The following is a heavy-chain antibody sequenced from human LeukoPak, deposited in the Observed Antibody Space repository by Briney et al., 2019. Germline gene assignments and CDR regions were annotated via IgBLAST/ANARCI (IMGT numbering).Heavy chain of an antibody. Sequence: SETLSLTCSVSGGSISSGNYYWIWIRQPAGKGLEWMGRIFPSGSTNYNPSLKSRVSMSVETSRNQFSLKLSSVTAADTAVYYCARLCSSTSCYGDFDYWGQGTLVTVSS. D-gene: IGHD2-2*01. CDR1: GGSISSGNYY. CDR3: ARLCSSTSCYGDFDY. CDR2: IFPSGST. V-gene: IGHV4-61*02. J-gene: IGHJ4*02.